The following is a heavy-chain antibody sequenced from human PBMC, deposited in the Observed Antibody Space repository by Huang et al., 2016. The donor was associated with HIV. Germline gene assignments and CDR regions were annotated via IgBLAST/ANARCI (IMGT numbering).Heavy chain of an antibody. V-gene: IGHV4-39*01. CDR1: GGSISSNSFY. J-gene: IGHJ2*01. D-gene: IGHD3-3*01. CDR2: IYYGGSS. Sequence: QLQLQESGPGLVKPSATLSLTCAVSGGSISSNSFYWGWIRQAPGKGLEWIGTIYYGGSSYSTPSLRSRFTISLDASKHHLSLKLSSVTAADTAVYYCARHVYTYGFGSPLRYFDLWGRGTLVTVSS. CDR3: ARHVYTYGFGSPLRYFDL.